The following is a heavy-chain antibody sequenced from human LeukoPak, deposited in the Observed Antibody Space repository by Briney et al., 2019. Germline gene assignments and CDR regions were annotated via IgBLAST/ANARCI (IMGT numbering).Heavy chain of an antibody. Sequence: GGSLRLSCAASGFTCSDHYMSWIRQAPGKGLEWVSYISDKGNTIYYADSVTGRFSISRDNAKNLLYLQMNGLRAEDTAVYYCARETYAGSSLNCFDPWGQGTLVTVSS. V-gene: IGHV3-11*01. CDR3: ARETYAGSSLNCFDP. J-gene: IGHJ5*02. CDR2: ISDKGNTI. D-gene: IGHD3-10*01. CDR1: GFTCSDHY.